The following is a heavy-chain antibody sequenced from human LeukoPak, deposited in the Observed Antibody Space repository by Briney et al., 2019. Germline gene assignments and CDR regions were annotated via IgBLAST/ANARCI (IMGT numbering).Heavy chain of an antibody. J-gene: IGHJ4*02. D-gene: IGHD6-13*01. CDR1: GFTFSSYV. Sequence: GGSLRLSCAVSGFTFSSYVMSWVRQAPGKGLDWVSAISGSGGGTYYADSVKGRFTISRDNSKNTLYLQMNSLRAEDTAVYYCAKASVGSSWPDYWGQGALVTVSS. CDR3: AKASVGSSWPDY. CDR2: ISGSGGGT. V-gene: IGHV3-23*01.